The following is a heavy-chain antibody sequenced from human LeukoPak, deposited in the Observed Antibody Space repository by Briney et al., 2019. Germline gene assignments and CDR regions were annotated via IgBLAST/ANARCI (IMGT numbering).Heavy chain of an antibody. J-gene: IGHJ4*02. CDR1: GYTFTSYG. CDR2: ILVILGMT. CDR3: ARSMVRGIPDY. Sequence: AASVKVSCKASGYTFTSYGISWVRQAPGQGLEWMGRILVILGMTNYAQKLQGRVTITADTSTSTAYMELSSLRSEDTAVYYCARSMVRGIPDYWGQGTLVTVSS. V-gene: IGHV1-69*04. D-gene: IGHD3-10*01.